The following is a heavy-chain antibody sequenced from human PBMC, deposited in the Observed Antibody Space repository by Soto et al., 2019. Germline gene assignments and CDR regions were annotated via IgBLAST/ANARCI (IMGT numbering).Heavy chain of an antibody. D-gene: IGHD1-1*01. Sequence: QVQLVQSGAEVKKPGSSVKVSCKASGGTFSSFTISWVRQAPGQGLEWMGRIIPMSDVANYAQKFQGRVTITADKSTSTVYTELNSLRSEDTAVYYCAKTSALWAFDYWGQGTLVTVSS. V-gene: IGHV1-69*02. CDR1: GGTFSSFT. CDR3: AKTSALWAFDY. CDR2: IIPMSDVA. J-gene: IGHJ4*02.